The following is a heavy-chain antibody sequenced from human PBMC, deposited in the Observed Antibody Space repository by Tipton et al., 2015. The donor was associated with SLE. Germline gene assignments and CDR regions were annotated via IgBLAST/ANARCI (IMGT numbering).Heavy chain of an antibody. V-gene: IGHV4-4*02. CDR1: GGSISSSNW. D-gene: IGHD1-26*01. CDR3: ATVNSGRYDALDI. Sequence: GLVKPSGNLSLTCAVSGGSISSSNWWGWVRQTPGKGLEWIGEIYHSGSTNYNPSLKSRVTISVDTSKKQFSLKLNSVTAADTAIYYCATVNSGRYDALDIWGPGTLVTVSS. CDR2: IYHSGST. J-gene: IGHJ3*02.